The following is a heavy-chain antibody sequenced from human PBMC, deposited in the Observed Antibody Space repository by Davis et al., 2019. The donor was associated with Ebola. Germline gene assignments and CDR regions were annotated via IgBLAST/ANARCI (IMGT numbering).Heavy chain of an antibody. J-gene: IGHJ4*02. Sequence: GGSLRLSCAASGFTFSSYAMHWVRQAPGKGLEWVAVISYDGSNKYYADSVKGRFTISRDESKNTLYLQMNNLREEDTGIYYCARAVGSAQRAYFDYWGQGTLVTVSS. CDR2: ISYDGSNK. D-gene: IGHD1-26*01. CDR3: ARAVGSAQRAYFDY. V-gene: IGHV3-30-3*01. CDR1: GFTFSSYA.